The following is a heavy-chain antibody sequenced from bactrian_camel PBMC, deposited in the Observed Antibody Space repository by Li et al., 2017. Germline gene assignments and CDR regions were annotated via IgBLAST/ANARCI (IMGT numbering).Heavy chain of an antibody. J-gene: IGHJ4*01. V-gene: IGHV3S53*01. CDR1: GDRYSYNC. CDR3: AADPVCDSGLGWSPDEYNF. CDR2: ISVGGRT. D-gene: IGHD1*01. Sequence: VQLVESGGGSVEAGGSLRLSCSVSGDRYSYNCIGWFRAAIGKEREGVAAISVGGRTYYGDSVKGRFTVSRDNAKDTAYLQMNSLTPEDAAMYYCAADPVCDSGLGWSPDEYNFVGQGTQVTVS.